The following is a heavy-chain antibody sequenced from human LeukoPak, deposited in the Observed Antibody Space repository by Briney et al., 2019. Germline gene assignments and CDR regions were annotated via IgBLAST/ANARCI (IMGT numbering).Heavy chain of an antibody. V-gene: IGHV4-39*01. Sequence: SETLSLTCTVSGGSISSSSYYWGWIRQPPGKGLEWIGSIYYSGSTYYNPSLKSRVTISVDTSKNQFSLKLSSVTAADTAVYYCARTARTNDAFDIWGQGTTVTVSS. D-gene: IGHD2-2*01. CDR2: IYYSGST. CDR1: GGSISSSSYY. J-gene: IGHJ3*02. CDR3: ARTARTNDAFDI.